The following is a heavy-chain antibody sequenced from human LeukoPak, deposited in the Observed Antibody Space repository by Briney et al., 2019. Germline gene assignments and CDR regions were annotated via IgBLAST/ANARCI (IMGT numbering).Heavy chain of an antibody. CDR2: IFPHDSET. Sequence: GDSLKISCKGSGYSFTSYWIAWVRQMHGKGLEWMGIIFPHDSETRYSPSFEGHVTITADRSISTAYVQWTSLKASDTAIYYCARSFVAGAGYYYGLDVWGQGTTVTVSS. CDR1: GYSFTSYW. V-gene: IGHV5-51*01. D-gene: IGHD6-19*01. J-gene: IGHJ6*02. CDR3: ARSFVAGAGYYYGLDV.